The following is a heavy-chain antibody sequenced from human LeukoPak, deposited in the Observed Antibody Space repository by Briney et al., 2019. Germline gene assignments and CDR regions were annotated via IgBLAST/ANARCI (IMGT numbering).Heavy chain of an antibody. CDR3: TRGHSSGWLGSFDY. CDR1: GFSFGDYA. CDR2: IRSKAYGGTT. Sequence: GGSLRLSCTASGFSFGDYAMSWVRQAPGKGLEWVGFIRSKAYGGTTEYAASVKGRFTISRGDSKSIAYLQMNSLKTEDAAVYYCTRGHSSGWLGSFDYWGQGTLVTVSS. J-gene: IGHJ4*02. D-gene: IGHD6-19*01. V-gene: IGHV3-49*04.